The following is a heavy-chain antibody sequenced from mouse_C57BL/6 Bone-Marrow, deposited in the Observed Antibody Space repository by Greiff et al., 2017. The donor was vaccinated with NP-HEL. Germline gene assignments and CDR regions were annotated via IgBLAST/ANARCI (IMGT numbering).Heavy chain of an antibody. D-gene: IGHD4-1*01. V-gene: IGHV1-55*01. Sequence: QVHVKQPGAELVKPGASVKMSCKASGYTFTSYWITWVQQMPGQGLEWIGDNYPGSGSTNYNEKFKSKATLTVDTTSSTAYMQLSSLTSEDSAVYYCARFNWDYFDYCGQGTTLTVSS. CDR3: ARFNWDYFDY. CDR1: GYTFTSYW. CDR2: NYPGSGST. J-gene: IGHJ2*01.